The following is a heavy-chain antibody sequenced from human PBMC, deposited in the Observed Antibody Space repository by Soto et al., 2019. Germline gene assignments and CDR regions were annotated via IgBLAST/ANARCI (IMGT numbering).Heavy chain of an antibody. J-gene: IGHJ5*02. CDR2: IYYSGST. V-gene: IGHV4-39*01. D-gene: IGHD3-16*01. CDR1: GGSTRSNSYL. Sequence: EKLSHSYGVSGGSTRSNSYLLGWIRQPQGKGLEWIGSIYYSGSTYYNPSLKSRVTVSVDTSKNQFSLKLSSVTAADTAVYYCARHPSDFWGDPWGLGTLVTVS. CDR3: ARHPSDFWGDP.